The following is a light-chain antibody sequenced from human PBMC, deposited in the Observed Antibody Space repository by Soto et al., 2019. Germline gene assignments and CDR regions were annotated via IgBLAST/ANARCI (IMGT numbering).Light chain of an antibody. V-gene: IGKV3-15*01. CDR1: QSVSSN. CDR3: HQYNNWKT. CDR2: GAS. J-gene: IGKJ1*01. Sequence: EIVMTQSPATLSVSPGERATLSCRASQSVSSNLAWYQQKPGQAPRLLIYGASTRATGIPARFSGSGSGTEFPLTISSLQSEDSAVYYCHQYNNWKTFGQGTKVEIK.